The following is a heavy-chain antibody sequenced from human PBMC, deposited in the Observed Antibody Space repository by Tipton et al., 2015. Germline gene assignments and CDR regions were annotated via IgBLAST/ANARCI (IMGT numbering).Heavy chain of an antibody. V-gene: IGHV5-51*01. CDR2: IYPGDSHT. CDR3: ARHVSFYYDTHGSDALDI. J-gene: IGHJ3*02. D-gene: IGHD3-22*01. CDR1: GYSFSNYW. Sequence: QLVQSGAEVKKPGESLKISCKGSGYSFSNYWIGWVRQMPGKSLEWMGIIYPGDSHTRYNPSFQGQVTISADKSISTAYLHWSSLKASDTAMYYCARHVSFYYDTHGSDALDIWAQGTMPTVSS.